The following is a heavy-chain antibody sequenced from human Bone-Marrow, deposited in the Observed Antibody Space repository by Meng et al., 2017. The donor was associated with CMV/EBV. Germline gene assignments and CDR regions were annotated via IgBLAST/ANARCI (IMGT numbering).Heavy chain of an antibody. CDR2: IWYDGSNK. Sequence: GESLKISCAASGFTFSSYGMHWVRQAPGKGLEWVALIWYDGSNKYYADSVKGRFTISRDNSKNTLYLQMNSLRAEDTAVYYCAKDGQRGYYMDVWGQGTMVTVSS. CDR3: AKDGQRGYYMDV. D-gene: IGHD5-18*01. V-gene: IGHV3-33*06. CDR1: GFTFSSYG. J-gene: IGHJ6*02.